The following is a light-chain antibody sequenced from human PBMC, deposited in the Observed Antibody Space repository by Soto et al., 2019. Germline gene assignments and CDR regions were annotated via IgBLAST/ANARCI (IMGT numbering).Light chain of an antibody. CDR2: GAS. V-gene: IGKV3-20*01. J-gene: IGKJ3*01. Sequence: EIVLTQSPGTLSLSPGERATLSCRASQSVSSNYLSWYQQKPGQAPSLLIYGASSRATGIPDRFSGSGSGTEFTLTISSMEPDDFAVYYCRQYGSSPLFAFGPGNEVDLK. CDR3: RQYGSSPLFA. CDR1: QSVSSNY.